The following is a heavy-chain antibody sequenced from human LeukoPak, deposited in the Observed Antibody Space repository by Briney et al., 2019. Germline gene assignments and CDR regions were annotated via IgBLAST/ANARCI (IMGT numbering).Heavy chain of an antibody. CDR1: GFTFRRFS. CDR3: AKDRGIISDY. Sequence: GSLRLSWVVSGFTFRRFSMSWVRQAPGKGVEGVSAISGSGDSTYYADSVKGRFTISRDNSKNTLYLQMNSLRVEDTAVYYCAKDRGIISDYWGQGTLVTVSS. D-gene: IGHD3-10*01. CDR2: ISGSGDST. J-gene: IGHJ4*02. V-gene: IGHV3-23*01.